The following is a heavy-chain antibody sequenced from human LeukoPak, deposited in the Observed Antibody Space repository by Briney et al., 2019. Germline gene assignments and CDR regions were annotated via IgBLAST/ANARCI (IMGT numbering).Heavy chain of an antibody. D-gene: IGHD3-3*01. CDR1: GYSFTSYG. CDR3: ARDLITIFGVVIADAFDI. J-gene: IGHJ3*02. V-gene: IGHV1-18*01. CDR2: ISACNGNT. Sequence: GESLKISCEGSGYSFTSYGISGVRQAPGQGREGMGWISACNGNTNYAQKLQGRVTMTTDTSTSTAYMELRSLRSDDTAVYYCARDLITIFGVVIADAFDIWGQGTMVTVSS.